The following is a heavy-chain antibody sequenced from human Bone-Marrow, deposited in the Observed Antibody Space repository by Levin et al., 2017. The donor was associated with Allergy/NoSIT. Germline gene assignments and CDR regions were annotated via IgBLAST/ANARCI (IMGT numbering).Heavy chain of an antibody. Sequence: GESLKISCAASGFSFSDYYMNWIRQAPGKGLEWISYISSIRTSTNYADSVKGRFTISRDNAKRSLYLQMNSLRADDTAVYYCARETSYAFDIWGQGTMVTVSS. J-gene: IGHJ3*02. CDR3: ARETSYAFDI. CDR1: GFSFSDYY. CDR2: ISSIRTST. V-gene: IGHV3-11*05.